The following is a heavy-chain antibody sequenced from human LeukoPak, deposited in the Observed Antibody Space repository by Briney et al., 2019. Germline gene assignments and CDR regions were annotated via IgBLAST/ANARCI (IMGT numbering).Heavy chain of an antibody. CDR2: INPNSGGT. J-gene: IGHJ4*02. V-gene: IGHV1-2*02. Sequence: ASVKVSCKASGYTLTGYYMHWVRQAPGQGLEWMGWINPNSGGTNYAQKYQGRVTMTRDTSISTAYMELSRLRSDDTAVYYCARFTSGYYGYFDYWGQGTLVTVSS. CDR3: ARFTSGYYGYFDY. D-gene: IGHD3-22*01. CDR1: GYTLTGYY.